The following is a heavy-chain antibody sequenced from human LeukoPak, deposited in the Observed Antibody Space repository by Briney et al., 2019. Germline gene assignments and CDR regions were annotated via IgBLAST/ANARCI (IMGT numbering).Heavy chain of an antibody. J-gene: IGHJ6*02. CDR3: EKDSHLDV. Sequence: SETLSLTCAVYGGSFSGYYWSWIRQPPGKGLEWIGEINHSGSTNYNPSLKSRVTISVDTSKNQFSLRLSSVTAADTAVYYCEKDSHLDVWGHGTTVTVSS. CDR2: INHSGST. D-gene: IGHD2-15*01. CDR1: GGSFSGYY. V-gene: IGHV4-34*01.